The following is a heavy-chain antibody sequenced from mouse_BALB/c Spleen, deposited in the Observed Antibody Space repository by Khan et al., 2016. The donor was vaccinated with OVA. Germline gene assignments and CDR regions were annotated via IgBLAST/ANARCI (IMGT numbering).Heavy chain of an antibody. D-gene: IGHD1-1*01. CDR3: ARRGLRWNFDD. V-gene: IGHV1-7*01. CDR1: GYTFINYW. CDR2: INPSTGYT. Sequence: QVQLKESGAELAKPGASVKMSCKASGYTFINYWILWVKQRPGQGLEWIGYINPSTGYTEYNQNFKDKATLTADTSSSTAYMQLSSLTSENSAVYYDARRGLRWNFDDWGQGTTLTVSS. J-gene: IGHJ2*01.